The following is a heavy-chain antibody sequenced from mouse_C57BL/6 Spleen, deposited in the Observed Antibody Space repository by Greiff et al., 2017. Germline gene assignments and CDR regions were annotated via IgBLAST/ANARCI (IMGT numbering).Heavy chain of an antibody. CDR1: GYAFSSYW. V-gene: IGHV1-80*01. D-gene: IGHD2-4*01. Sequence: QVQLKESGAELVKPGASVKISCKASGYAFSSYWMNWVKQRPGKGLEWIGQIYPGDGDTNYNGKFKGKATLTADKSSSTAYMQLSSLTSEDSAVYFCARSGDYDRGDYWGQGTTLTVSS. CDR2: IYPGDGDT. J-gene: IGHJ2*01. CDR3: ARSGDYDRGDY.